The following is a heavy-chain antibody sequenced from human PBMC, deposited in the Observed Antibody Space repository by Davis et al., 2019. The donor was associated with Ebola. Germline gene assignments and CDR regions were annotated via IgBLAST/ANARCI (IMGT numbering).Heavy chain of an antibody. Sequence: GESLKISCAASGLTFSSYWMHWVRQAPGKGLMWVSRIDTDGSSIIYADSVKGRFTLSRDNSKKTVYLQMNRLRAEDTAVYYCARDSGGGSLSFGYWGQGTLVTVSS. CDR2: IDTDGSSI. D-gene: IGHD1-26*01. J-gene: IGHJ4*02. CDR1: GLTFSSYW. V-gene: IGHV3-74*01. CDR3: ARDSGGGSLSFGY.